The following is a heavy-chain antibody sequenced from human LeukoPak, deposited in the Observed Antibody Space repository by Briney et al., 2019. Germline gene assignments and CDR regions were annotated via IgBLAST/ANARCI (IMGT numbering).Heavy chain of an antibody. V-gene: IGHV4-34*01. Sequence: PSETLSLTCAVYGGSFSGYYWSWIRQPPGKGLEWIGEINHSGSTNYNPSLKSRVTISVDTSKNQFSLKLSSVTAADTAVYYCARVPRPYCSSTSCYTYWGQGTLVTVSS. CDR1: GGSFSGYY. D-gene: IGHD2-2*02. CDR2: INHSGST. CDR3: ARVPRPYCSSTSCYTY. J-gene: IGHJ4*02.